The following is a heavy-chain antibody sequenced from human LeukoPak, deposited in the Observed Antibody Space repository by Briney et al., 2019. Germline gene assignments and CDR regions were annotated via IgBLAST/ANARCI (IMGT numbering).Heavy chain of an antibody. J-gene: IGHJ6*03. CDR3: ARVAGALYYYYYMDV. D-gene: IGHD3-10*01. V-gene: IGHV3-11*01. CDR1: GFTFSDYY. CDR2: ISSSGSTI. Sequence: GGSLRLSCAASGFTFSDYYMSWIRQAPGKGLEWVSYISSSGSTIYYADSVKGRFTISRDNAKNSLYLQMNSLRAEDTAVYYCARVAGALYYYYYMDVWGKGTTVTVSS.